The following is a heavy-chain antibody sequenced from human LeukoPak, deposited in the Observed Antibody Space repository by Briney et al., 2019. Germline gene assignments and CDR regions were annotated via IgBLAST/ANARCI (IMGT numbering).Heavy chain of an antibody. CDR3: ARVGPMIGADY. D-gene: IGHD3-22*01. CDR2: INPSGGST. Sequence: ASVKVSCKASGYTFTSYYMHWVRQAPGQGLEWMGIINPSGGSTSYAQKFQGRVTMTRDMSTSTVYMELSSLRSEDTAVYYCARVGPMIGADYWGQGTLVTVSS. V-gene: IGHV1-46*01. J-gene: IGHJ4*02. CDR1: GYTFTSYY.